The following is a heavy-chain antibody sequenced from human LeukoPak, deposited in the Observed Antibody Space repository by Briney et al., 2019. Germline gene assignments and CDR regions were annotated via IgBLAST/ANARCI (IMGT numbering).Heavy chain of an antibody. J-gene: IGHJ3*02. CDR3: ARGIFGDPDLKRDAFDI. V-gene: IGHV1-69*13. CDR1: GGTFSSYA. Sequence: SVKVSCKASGGTFSSYAISWVRQAPGQGLEWMGGIIPIFGTANYAQKFQGRVTITADESTSTAYMELSSLRSEDTAVYYCARGIFGDPDLKRDAFDIWGQGTMVTVSS. D-gene: IGHD2-21*02. CDR2: IIPIFGTA.